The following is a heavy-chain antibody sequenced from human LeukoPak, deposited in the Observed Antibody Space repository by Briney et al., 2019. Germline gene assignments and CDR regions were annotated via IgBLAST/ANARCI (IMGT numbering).Heavy chain of an antibody. CDR2: IKQDGSEK. Sequence: GWSLRLSCAASGFTFSSYWMSWVRQAPGKGLEWVANIKQDGSEKYYVDSVKGRFTISRDNAKNSLYLQMNSLRAEDTAVYYCAKVVTRRGWYYYGMDVWGQGTTVTVSS. D-gene: IGHD6-19*01. CDR3: AKVVTRRGWYYYGMDV. CDR1: GFTFSSYW. J-gene: IGHJ6*02. V-gene: IGHV3-7*03.